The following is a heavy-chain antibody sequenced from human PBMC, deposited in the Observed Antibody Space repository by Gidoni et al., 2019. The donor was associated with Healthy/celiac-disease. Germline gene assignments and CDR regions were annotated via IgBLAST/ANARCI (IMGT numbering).Heavy chain of an antibody. J-gene: IGHJ6*02. D-gene: IGHD3-16*02. V-gene: IGHV3-33*01. CDR1: GFTFSSYG. CDR2: IWYDGSNK. Sequence: QVQLVESVGGVVQPGRSLRLSCAASGFTFSSYGMHWVRQAPGKGLEWVAVIWYDGSNKYYADSVKGRFTISRDNSKNTLYLQMNSLRAEDTAVYYCARDGVYDYVWGSYRFYYGMDVWGQGTTVTVSS. CDR3: ARDGVYDYVWGSYRFYYGMDV.